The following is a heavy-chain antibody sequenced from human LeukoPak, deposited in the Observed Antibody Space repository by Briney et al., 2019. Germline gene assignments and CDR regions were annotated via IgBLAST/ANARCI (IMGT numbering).Heavy chain of an antibody. D-gene: IGHD4-17*01. CDR1: GFTFSSYA. J-gene: IGHJ4*02. CDR3: AKDRVMTTVTNPYYFDY. Sequence: GGSLRLSCAASGFTFSSYAMSWVRQAPGKGLEWVSAISGSGGSTYCADSVKGRFTISRDNSKNTLYLQMNSLRAEDTAVYYCAKDRVMTTVTNPYYFDYWGQGTLVTVSS. V-gene: IGHV3-23*01. CDR2: ISGSGGST.